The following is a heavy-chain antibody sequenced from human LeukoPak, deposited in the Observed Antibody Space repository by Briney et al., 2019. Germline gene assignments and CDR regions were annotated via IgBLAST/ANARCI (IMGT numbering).Heavy chain of an antibody. J-gene: IGHJ4*02. CDR2: IKQDGSEK. CDR3: ARGGRSSSWDGDFYYLDY. D-gene: IGHD6-13*01. CDR1: GFTFSSYW. Sequence: GGSLRLSCAASGFTFSSYWMSWVRQAPGKGLEWVANIKQDGSEKYYVDSVKGRFTISRDNAKNSLYLQMNSLRAEDTAVYYCARGGRSSSWDGDFYYLDYWGQGTLVTVSS. V-gene: IGHV3-7*01.